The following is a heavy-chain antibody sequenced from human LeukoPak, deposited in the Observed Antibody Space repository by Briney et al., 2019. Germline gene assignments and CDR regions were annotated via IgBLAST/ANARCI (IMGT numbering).Heavy chain of an antibody. D-gene: IGHD6-13*01. V-gene: IGHV3-30*02. CDR3: AKDRATRYSSSWYWFDP. CDR1: GFIFSDYG. J-gene: IGHJ5*02. Sequence: GGSLRLSCAASGFIFSDYGMHWVRQAPGKGLEWVAFIRYDGSTKYYADSVKGRFTISRDNSKNTLYLQMNSLRAEDTAVYYCAKDRATRYSSSWYWFDPWGQGTLVTVSS. CDR2: IRYDGSTK.